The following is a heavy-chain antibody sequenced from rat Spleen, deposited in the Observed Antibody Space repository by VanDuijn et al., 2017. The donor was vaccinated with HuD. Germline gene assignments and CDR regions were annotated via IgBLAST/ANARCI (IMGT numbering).Heavy chain of an antibody. CDR2: MRYDGDT. D-gene: IGHD1-10*01. CDR3: TRSPYNNYVMDA. CDR1: GFSLTGNN. Sequence: QVRLKESGPSLVQPSQTLSVTCTVSGFSLTGNNVYWVRQPPGKGLEWMGRMRYDGDTYYNSALKSRLSISRDTSKNQVFLKLNSRQTDDTAIYYCTRSPYNNYVMDAWGQGASVTVSS. J-gene: IGHJ4*01. V-gene: IGHV2S30*01.